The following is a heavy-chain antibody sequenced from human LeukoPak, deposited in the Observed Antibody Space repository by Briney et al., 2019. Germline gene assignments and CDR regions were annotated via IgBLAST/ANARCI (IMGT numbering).Heavy chain of an antibody. CDR1: GFTFSSYV. CDR3: ARGVVPAAFDY. V-gene: IGHV3-23*01. J-gene: IGHJ4*02. D-gene: IGHD2-2*01. CDR2: FSDTCGST. Sequence: PGGSLRLSCAASGFTFSSYVMSWVRQAPGKGLEWVSDFSDTCGSTYSADPVKGRFTISRDNAKNALYLQVNSLRAEDTAVYYCARGVVPAAFDYWGQGTLVTVSS.